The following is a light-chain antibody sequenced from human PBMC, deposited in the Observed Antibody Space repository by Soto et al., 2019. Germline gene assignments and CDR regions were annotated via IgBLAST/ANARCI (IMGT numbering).Light chain of an antibody. CDR1: SSDVGTFNL. J-gene: IGLJ1*01. CDR2: EGT. V-gene: IGLV2-23*01. Sequence: QSVLTQPASVSGFRGQSITMSCTGSSSDVGTFNLVSWFQQHPGKAPKLLIFEGTKRPSGVSDRFSGSKSGNTASLTISGLQAEDEADYHCCSYAGTRTSWVFGTGTKV. CDR3: CSYAGTRTSWV.